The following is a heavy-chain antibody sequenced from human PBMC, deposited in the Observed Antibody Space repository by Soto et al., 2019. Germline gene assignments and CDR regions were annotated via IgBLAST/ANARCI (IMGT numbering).Heavy chain of an antibody. Sequence: QVQLVQSGAEVKKPGSSVKVSCKASGGTFRTSAISWVRQAPGQGLEWVGGIMPVFRRPKYAQNFQDRVTITAVDPTSTAYMELSSLRFDDTAVYYCARDKDRLQLGGNYYYILDVWGQGTAVTVSS. CDR1: GGTFRTSA. J-gene: IGHJ6*02. D-gene: IGHD1-1*01. V-gene: IGHV1-69*12. CDR3: ARDKDRLQLGGNYYYILDV. CDR2: IMPVFRRP.